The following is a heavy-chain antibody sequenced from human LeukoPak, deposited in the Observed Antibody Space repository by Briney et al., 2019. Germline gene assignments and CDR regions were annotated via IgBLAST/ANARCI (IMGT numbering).Heavy chain of an antibody. D-gene: IGHD4-17*01. V-gene: IGHV3-23*01. CDR1: GFTFSSCG. CDR2: ITGGHYAT. CDR3: TKDPNGDYIGAFDP. Sequence: GGSLRLSCAASGFTFSSCGMHWVRQAPGKGLEWVSSITGGHYATYNTDSVKGRFTISRDNAKNTLYLQMNSLRADDTAIYYCTKDPNGDYIGAFDPWGQGTLVTVSS. J-gene: IGHJ5*02.